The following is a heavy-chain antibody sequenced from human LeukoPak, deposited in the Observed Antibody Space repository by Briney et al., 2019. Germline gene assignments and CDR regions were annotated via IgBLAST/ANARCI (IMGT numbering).Heavy chain of an antibody. CDR2: ISYTGSA. CDR3: VRSKSGTYGWFDP. D-gene: IGHD4-17*01. V-gene: IGHV4-59*01. Sequence: PSETLSLTCTVSGCSINGYFWTWIRQPPGKGLEWIGYISYTGSANYSPSLKSRVTISIDTSKTQFSLKVSSVTAADTAIYYCVRSKSGTYGWFDPWGQGTLVTVFS. CDR1: GCSINGYF. J-gene: IGHJ5*02.